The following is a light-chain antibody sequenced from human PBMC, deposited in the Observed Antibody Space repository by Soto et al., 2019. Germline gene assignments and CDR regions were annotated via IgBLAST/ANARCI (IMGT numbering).Light chain of an antibody. Sequence: EIVLTQSPATLSLSPGEIATLSCRASQSVSGYLAWYQQKPGQAPRLLIYDASKRATGIPARFSGSGSGTDFTLTISRLEPEDFAVYYCLHRSDWRTFGRGTKVDIK. V-gene: IGKV3-11*01. CDR3: LHRSDWRT. CDR2: DAS. CDR1: QSVSGY. J-gene: IGKJ1*01.